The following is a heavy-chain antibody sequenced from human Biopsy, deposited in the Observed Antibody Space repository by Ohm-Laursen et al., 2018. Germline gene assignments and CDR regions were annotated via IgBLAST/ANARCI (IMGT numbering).Heavy chain of an antibody. CDR3: AADINVWNVNY. V-gene: IGHV1-24*01. CDR2: FASENGKT. Sequence: SVKVSCKVSGYTLTALSMHWVRQAPGRGLEWMGGFASENGKTIYAQKFQGRITMTEDTSTDTAYMELSSLRSEDTAVYYCAADINVWNVNYWGQGTQVTVSS. CDR1: GYTLTALS. D-gene: IGHD1-1*01. J-gene: IGHJ4*02.